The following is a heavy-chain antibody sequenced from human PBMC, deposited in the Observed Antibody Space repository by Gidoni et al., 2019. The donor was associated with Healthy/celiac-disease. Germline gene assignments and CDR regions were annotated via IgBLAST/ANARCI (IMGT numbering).Heavy chain of an antibody. CDR2: MNPNSGNT. J-gene: IGHJ5*02. V-gene: IGHV1-8*01. CDR3: ARGREYVLYEGFDP. CDR1: GYTFTSYD. D-gene: IGHD2-8*01. Sequence: QVQLVQSGAEVTKPGASVKVSCKASGYTFTSYDINWVRQATGQGLEWMGWMNPNSGNTGYAQKFQGRVTMTRNTSISTAYMELSSLRSEDTAVYYCARGREYVLYEGFDPWGQGTLVTVSS.